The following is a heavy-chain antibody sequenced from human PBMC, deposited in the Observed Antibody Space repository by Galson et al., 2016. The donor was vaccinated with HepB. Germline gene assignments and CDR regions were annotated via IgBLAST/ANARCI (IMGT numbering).Heavy chain of an antibody. CDR3: EGYSDPFDI. J-gene: IGHJ3*02. CDR2: IFSVDAT. V-gene: IGHV3-53*01. CDR1: GFTVSGKY. Sequence: SLRLSCATSGFTVSGKYMSWARQAPGKGLEWVAVIFSVDATYYRDSVKGRFTISRDNSKNTLYPQMNNLRAEDTAVYYCEGYSDPFDIWGQGTKVTVSS. D-gene: IGHD3-22*01.